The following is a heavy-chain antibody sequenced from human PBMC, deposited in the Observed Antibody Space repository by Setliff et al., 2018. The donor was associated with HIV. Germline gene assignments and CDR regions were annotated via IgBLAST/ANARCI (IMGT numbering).Heavy chain of an antibody. CDR2: IQSNSIGGTI. V-gene: IGHV3-15*01. CDR3: NTTSHSPTSDASSDL. CDR1: GVTFTRCW. D-gene: IGHD2-8*01. Sequence: GGSLRLSCAASGVTFTRCWRTWGRRAPGGGLEWLGRIQSNSIGGTILYGASVKGKFTISRDDSTNTMYLQLNSLSTEETALYHCNTTSHSPTSDASSDLWVQCTMVTVSS. J-gene: IGHJ3*01.